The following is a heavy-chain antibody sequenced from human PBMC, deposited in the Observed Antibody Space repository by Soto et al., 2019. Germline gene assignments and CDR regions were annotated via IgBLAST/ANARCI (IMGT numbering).Heavy chain of an antibody. J-gene: IGHJ4*02. CDR2: ISGSGGST. CDR3: AKDPIRRVVVVAATCLDY. V-gene: IGHV3-23*01. CDR1: GFTFSSYA. D-gene: IGHD2-15*01. Sequence: GGSLRLSCAASGFTFSSYAMSWVRQAPGKGLEWVSAISGSGGSTYYADSVKGRFTISRDNSKNTLYLQMNSLRAEDTAVYYCAKDPIRRVVVVAATCLDYWGQGTLVTVSS.